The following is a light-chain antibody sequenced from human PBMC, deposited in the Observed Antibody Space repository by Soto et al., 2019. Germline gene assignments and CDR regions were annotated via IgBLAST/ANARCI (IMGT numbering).Light chain of an antibody. Sequence: QSVLTQPASVSGSPGQSITISCTGTSSDVGGYNYVSWYQQHPGKAPXLMIXEXXXRXSXVSXXXSXXXXXXXXSXTXSGLXAEDEADYYCSSYTSSSTPYVFGTGTKLTVL. CDR1: SSDVGGYNY. CDR2: EXX. CDR3: SSYTSSSTPYV. V-gene: IGLV2-14*01. J-gene: IGLJ1*01.